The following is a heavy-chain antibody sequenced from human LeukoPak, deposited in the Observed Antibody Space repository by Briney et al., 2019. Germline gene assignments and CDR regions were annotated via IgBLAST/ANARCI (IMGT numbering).Heavy chain of an antibody. CDR2: IYTSGST. Sequence: SETLSLTCTVSGGSISSGSYYWSWIRQPAGKGLEWIGRIYTSGSTNYNPSLKSRFTISVDTSKNQFSLKLSSVTAADTAVYYCARDESTYYDFWSGYYNPWFDPWGQGTLVTVSS. V-gene: IGHV4-61*02. CDR1: GGSISSGSYY. CDR3: ARDESTYYDFWSGYYNPWFDP. J-gene: IGHJ5*02. D-gene: IGHD3-3*01.